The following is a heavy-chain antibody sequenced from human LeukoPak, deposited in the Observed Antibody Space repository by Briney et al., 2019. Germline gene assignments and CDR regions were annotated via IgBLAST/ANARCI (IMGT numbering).Heavy chain of an antibody. D-gene: IGHD5-12*01. V-gene: IGHV4-4*09. CDR2: TSSSGSV. CDR1: RGSISGSIRSYY. CDR3: ARIPLGYSGAYYFDY. Sequence: SETLSLTCTVSRGSISGSIRSYYWSWLRQPPGKGLEWIGYTSSSGSVNDNPSLRSRVTISVDTSENQFFLSLSSVSAADTAVYYCARIPLGYSGAYYFDYWGQGTLVTVSP. J-gene: IGHJ4*02.